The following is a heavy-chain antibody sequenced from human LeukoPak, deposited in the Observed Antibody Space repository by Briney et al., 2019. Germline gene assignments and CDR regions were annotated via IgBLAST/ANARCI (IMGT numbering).Heavy chain of an antibody. D-gene: IGHD3-10*01. CDR2: ISSNGGST. J-gene: IGHJ4*02. Sequence: GESLRLSCSASGFTFSSYAMHWVRQAPGKGLEYVSAISSNGGSTYYADSVKGRFIISRDNSKNTLYLQMSSLRAEDTAVYYCVTDRRGILVRGTTFDYWGQGTLVTVSS. CDR1: GFTFSSYA. V-gene: IGHV3-64D*06. CDR3: VTDRRGILVRGTTFDY.